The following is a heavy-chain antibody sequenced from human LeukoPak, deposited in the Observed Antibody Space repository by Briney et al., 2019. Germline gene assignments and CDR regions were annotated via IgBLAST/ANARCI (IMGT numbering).Heavy chain of an antibody. J-gene: IGHJ4*02. D-gene: IGHD3-22*01. CDR3: ARDDSTYYYDSSGYFDY. V-gene: IGHV3-21*01. Sequence: GGSLRLSCAASGFTFSSYSMNWVRQAPGKGLEWVSSISSSSSYIYYADSVKGRFTISRDNAKNSLYLQMNSLRAEDTAVYYCARDDSTYYYDSSGYFDYWGQGTLVTVSS. CDR1: GFTFSSYS. CDR2: ISSSSSYI.